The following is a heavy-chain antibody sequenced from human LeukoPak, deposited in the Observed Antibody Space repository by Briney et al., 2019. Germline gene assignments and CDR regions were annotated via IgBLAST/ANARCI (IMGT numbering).Heavy chain of an antibody. CDR1: GGSFSGYY. J-gene: IGHJ4*02. Sequence: SETLSLTCAVYGGSFSGYYWSWIRQPPGKGLEWIGEINHSGSTNYNPSLKSRVTISVDTSKNQFSLKLSSVTAADTAVYYCARRVRCRSTTCYAWNYWGQGTLVTVSS. D-gene: IGHD2-2*01. CDR2: INHSGST. V-gene: IGHV4-34*01. CDR3: ARRVRCRSTTCYAWNY.